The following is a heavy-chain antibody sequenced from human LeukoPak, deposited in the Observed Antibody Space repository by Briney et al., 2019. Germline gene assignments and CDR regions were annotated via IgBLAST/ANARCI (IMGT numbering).Heavy chain of an antibody. J-gene: IGHJ6*03. CDR1: GYTFTSYG. CDR2: ISAYNGNT. V-gene: IGHV1-18*01. Sequence: ASVKVSCKASGYTFTSYGISWVRQAPGQGLEWMGWISAYNGNTNYAQKFQGRVTMTTDTSTSTAYMELRSLRSDDTAVYYCARDGSATYDFWSGSYPEWADYYCFYMDVWGKGTTVTVSS. D-gene: IGHD3-3*01. CDR3: ARDGSATYDFWSGSYPEWADYYCFYMDV.